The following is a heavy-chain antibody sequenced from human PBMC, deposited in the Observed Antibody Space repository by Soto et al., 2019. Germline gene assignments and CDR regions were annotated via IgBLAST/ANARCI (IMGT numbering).Heavy chain of an antibody. V-gene: IGHV4-34*01. CDR2: INHSGST. CDR3: ARGPWDYGMDV. Sequence: SETLSLTCAVYGGSFSGYYWSWIRQPPGKGLEWIGEINHSGSTNYNPSLKSRVTISVDTSKNQFSLKLSSVTAADTAVYYCARGPWDYGMDVWGQGTTVTVSS. J-gene: IGHJ6*02. CDR1: GGSFSGYY.